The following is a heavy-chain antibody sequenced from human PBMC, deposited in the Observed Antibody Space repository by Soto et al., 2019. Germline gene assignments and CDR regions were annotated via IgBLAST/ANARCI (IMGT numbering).Heavy chain of an antibody. V-gene: IGHV1-69*12. CDR1: GGTFNTFA. Sequence: QVQLVQSGAEVKKPGSSVKVSCKASGGTFNTFAISWVRRAPGQGFEWLGGIIPIFRTPDYAQKFQGRVTILADESASTAYMELSSLRSEDTAVYYCARDKERQRLGGNYYYAMDIWGQGTTVTVSS. CDR3: ARDKERQRLGGNYYYAMDI. J-gene: IGHJ6*02. D-gene: IGHD5-12*01. CDR2: IIPIFRTP.